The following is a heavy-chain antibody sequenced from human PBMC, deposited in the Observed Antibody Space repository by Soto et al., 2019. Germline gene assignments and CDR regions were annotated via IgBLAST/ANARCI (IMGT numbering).Heavy chain of an antibody. V-gene: IGHV5-51*01. CDR1: GYSFTSYW. J-gene: IGHJ3*02. Sequence: PGESLKISCKGSGYSFTSYWIGWVRQMPGKGLEWMGIIYPGDSDTRYGPSFQGQVTISADKSISTAYLQWSSLKASDTAMYYCASNGGPYYYDSSGYTDAFDIWGQGTMVTVSS. D-gene: IGHD3-22*01. CDR2: IYPGDSDT. CDR3: ASNGGPYYYDSSGYTDAFDI.